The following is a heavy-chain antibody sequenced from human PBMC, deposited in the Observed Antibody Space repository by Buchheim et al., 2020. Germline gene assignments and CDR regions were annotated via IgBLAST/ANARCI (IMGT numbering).Heavy chain of an antibody. D-gene: IGHD2-21*02. CDR2: ISGNGFDT. CDR3: ARDFCGGDCYLFDY. J-gene: IGHJ4*02. V-gene: IGHV3-23*01. CDR1: GFSFGTYG. Sequence: EVQLLESGGGLAQPGGSLRLSCAASGFSFGTYGMTWVRQAPRKGLERVSVISGNGFDTFYADSVKGRFTISRDNSKNTLYLQMNSLRAEDTAVYYCARDFCGGDCYLFDYWGQGTL.